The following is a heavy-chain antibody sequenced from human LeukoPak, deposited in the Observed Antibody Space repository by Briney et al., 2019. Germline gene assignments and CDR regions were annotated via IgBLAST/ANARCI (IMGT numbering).Heavy chain of an antibody. D-gene: IGHD6-19*01. CDR2: IRTKPNNYAA. J-gene: IGHJ4*02. Sequence: GGSLRLSCVASGFTFSGAAIHWVRQASGKGREWVGRIRTKPNNYAAAYTASVKGRFTISRDDSKNTAYLQMNSLKTEDTAVYYCTRTGYTSGTDDYWGQGTLVTVSS. CDR3: TRTGYTSGTDDY. CDR1: GFTFSGAA. V-gene: IGHV3-73*01.